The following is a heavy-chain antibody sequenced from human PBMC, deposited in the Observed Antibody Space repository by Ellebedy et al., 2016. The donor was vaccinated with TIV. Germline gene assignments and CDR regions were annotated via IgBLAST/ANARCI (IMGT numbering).Heavy chain of an antibody. V-gene: IGHV4-39*01. CDR1: GGSISSSSYY. CDR3: ARAEYCNSTSSCYAQSDY. Sequence: SETLSLTCTVSGGSISSSSYYWGWIRQPPGKGLEWIGSIHYNGKTYYNPSLGSRVTISVDMSKNQFSLKLRSVTAADTAVYYCARAEYCNSTSSCYAQSDYWGQGTLVTVPS. D-gene: IGHD2/OR15-2a*01. J-gene: IGHJ4*02. CDR2: IHYNGKT.